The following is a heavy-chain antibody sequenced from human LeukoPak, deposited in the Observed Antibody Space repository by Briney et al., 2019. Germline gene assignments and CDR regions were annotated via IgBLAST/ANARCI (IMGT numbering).Heavy chain of an antibody. V-gene: IGHV4-59*01. CDR2: IYSSGST. CDR3: ARFNYLLYSSSHNWFDP. D-gene: IGHD6-13*01. Sequence: KPSETLSLTCSVSGGSISSYYWSWIRQPPGKGLEWIGSIYSSGSTNYNPSLKSRAALSVDTSKNQFSLKLTSMTAAGTTVYYCARFNYLLYSSSHNWFDPWGQGTLVTVSS. CDR1: GGSISSYY. J-gene: IGHJ5*02.